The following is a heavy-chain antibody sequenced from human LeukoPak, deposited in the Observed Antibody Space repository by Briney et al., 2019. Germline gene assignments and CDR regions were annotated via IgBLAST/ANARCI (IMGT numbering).Heavy chain of an antibody. J-gene: IGHJ5*02. CDR2: IYYSGST. CDR3: AREEKVRGIVRFDP. CDR1: GGSISSYY. V-gene: IGHV4-59*01. D-gene: IGHD3-10*01. Sequence: SETLSLTCTVSGGSISSYYWSWIRQPPGKGLEWIGYIYYSGSTNYNPSLKSRVTISVDTSKNQFSLKLSSVTAADTAVYYCAREEKVRGIVRFDPWGQGTLVTVSS.